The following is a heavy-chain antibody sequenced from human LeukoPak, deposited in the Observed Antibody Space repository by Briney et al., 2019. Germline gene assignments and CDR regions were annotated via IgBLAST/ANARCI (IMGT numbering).Heavy chain of an antibody. CDR1: GLTLSGSW. V-gene: IGHV3-7*01. CDR3: ARDTMTPYFMDV. D-gene: IGHD2-2*01. CDR2: MKPDGSES. Sequence: GGSLRLSCAVSGLTLSGSWITWIRQAPGKGLEWVASMKPDGSESWYVDSVKGRFTISRDNAKNSLYLQMNSLRAEDTAVYYCARDTMTPYFMDVWGKGTTVTISS. J-gene: IGHJ6*03.